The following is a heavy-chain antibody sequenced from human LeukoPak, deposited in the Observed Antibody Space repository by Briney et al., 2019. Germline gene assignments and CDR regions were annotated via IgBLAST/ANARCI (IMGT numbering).Heavy chain of an antibody. CDR1: AYTFTDYY. D-gene: IGHD2-21*01. Sequence: ASVKVSCKPSAYTFTDYYIHWVRQAPGQGLEWMGWINPNSGRTNYAQEFQGRVTMTRDTSFRTAYMELSSLRPDDTAVYYCARGGEEGNYFDYWGQGTLVTVSS. V-gene: IGHV1-2*02. CDR2: INPNSGRT. CDR3: ARGGEEGNYFDY. J-gene: IGHJ4*02.